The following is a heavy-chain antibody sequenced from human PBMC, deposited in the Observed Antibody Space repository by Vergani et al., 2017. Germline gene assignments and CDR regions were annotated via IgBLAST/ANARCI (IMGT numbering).Heavy chain of an antibody. CDR3: ARGALDSIAARPDYYYGMDV. D-gene: IGHD6-6*01. Sequence: QVQLQESGPGLVKPSQTLSLTCTVSGCSISSYYWSWIRQPPGKGLEWIGYIYYSGSTNDNPSLKSRVTISVDTSKNQFSLKLSSVTAADTAVYYCARGALDSIAARPDYYYGMDVWGQGSTVTVSS. CDR2: IYYSGST. V-gene: IGHV4-59*01. CDR1: GCSISSYY. J-gene: IGHJ6*02.